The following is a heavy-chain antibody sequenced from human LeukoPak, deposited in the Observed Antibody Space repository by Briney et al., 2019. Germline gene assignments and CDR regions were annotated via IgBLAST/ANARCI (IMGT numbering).Heavy chain of an antibody. D-gene: IGHD4-17*01. CDR1: GGSISSYY. J-gene: IGHJ4*02. Sequence: PSETLSLTCTVSGGSISSYYWSWIRQPPGKGLEWIGYIYYSGSTYYNPSLKSRVTISVDTSKNQFSLKLSSVTAADTAVYYCARHPSGVIQDYGDYYFDYWGQGTLVTVSS. V-gene: IGHV4-59*04. CDR3: ARHPSGVIQDYGDYYFDY. CDR2: IYYSGST.